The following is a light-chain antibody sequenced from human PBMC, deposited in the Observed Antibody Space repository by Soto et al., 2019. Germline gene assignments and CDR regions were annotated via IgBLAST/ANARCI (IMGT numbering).Light chain of an antibody. CDR3: SSYAGSNNPYV. Sequence: QSALTQPPSASGSPGQSVIISCTGTSSDVGGYNYVSWYQHHPGKAPKLMIYEVSKRPSGVPDRFSGSKSGITASLTVSGLQAEDEADYYCSSYAGSNNPYVFGTGTKVTVL. V-gene: IGLV2-8*01. CDR2: EVS. CDR1: SSDVGGYNY. J-gene: IGLJ1*01.